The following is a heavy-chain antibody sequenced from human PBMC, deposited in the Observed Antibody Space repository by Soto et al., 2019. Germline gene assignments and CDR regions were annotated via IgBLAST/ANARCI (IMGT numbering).Heavy chain of an antibody. D-gene: IGHD6-6*01. CDR2: IKSKTDGGTT. CDR1: GFTFSNAW. V-gene: IGHV3-15*01. Sequence: PGGSLRLSCAASGFTFSNAWMSWVRQAPGKGLEWVGRIKSKTDGGTTDYAAPVKGRFTISRDDSKNTLYLQMNSLKTEDTAVYYCTTHSSSLKNYYYYYYMDVWGKGTTVTVS. CDR3: TTHSSSLKNYYYYYYMDV. J-gene: IGHJ6*03.